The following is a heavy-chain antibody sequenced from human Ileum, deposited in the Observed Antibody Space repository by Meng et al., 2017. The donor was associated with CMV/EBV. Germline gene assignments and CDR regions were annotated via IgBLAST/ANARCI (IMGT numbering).Heavy chain of an antibody. V-gene: IGHV1-8*01. J-gene: IGHJ4*02. CDR1: GYTFTSYG. CDR3: AGDRFRYCSSTTCLFDY. Sequence: ASVKVSCKASGYTFTSYGINWVRQATGQGLEWMGWMNPNTGNTGYAQKFQARVTMTRDTSTSTAYMELDSLSSVTAADTAMYYCAGDRFRYCSSTTCLFDYWGQGTLVTVSS. CDR2: MNPNTGNT. D-gene: IGHD2-2*01.